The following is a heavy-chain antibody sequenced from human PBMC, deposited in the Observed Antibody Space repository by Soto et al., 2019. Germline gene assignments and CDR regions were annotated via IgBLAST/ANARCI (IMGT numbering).Heavy chain of an antibody. J-gene: IGHJ4*02. Sequence: ASVKVSCKASGYTFTGYYMHWVRQAPGQGLEWMGWINPNSGGTNYAQKFQGRVTMTRDTSISTAYMELSRLRSDDTAVYYCARWYYDILTGYYWFDYWGQGTLVTVS. D-gene: IGHD3-9*01. CDR3: ARWYYDILTGYYWFDY. CDR1: GYTFTGYY. V-gene: IGHV1-2*02. CDR2: INPNSGGT.